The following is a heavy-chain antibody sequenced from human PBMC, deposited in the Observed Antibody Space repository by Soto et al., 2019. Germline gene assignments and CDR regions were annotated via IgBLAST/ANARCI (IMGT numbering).Heavy chain of an antibody. J-gene: IGHJ4*02. V-gene: IGHV1-69*01. D-gene: IGHD6-13*01. Sequence: QVQLVQSGAEVKKPGSSVKVSCKASGGTFSSYAISWVRQAPGQGLEWMGGIIPIFGTANYAQKLQGRVTITADESTSNAYLELSSLRSEDTAVYYCASTPGIAAAGQGSDTYYFDYWGQGTLVTVSS. CDR1: GGTFSSYA. CDR2: IIPIFGTA. CDR3: ASTPGIAAAGQGSDTYYFDY.